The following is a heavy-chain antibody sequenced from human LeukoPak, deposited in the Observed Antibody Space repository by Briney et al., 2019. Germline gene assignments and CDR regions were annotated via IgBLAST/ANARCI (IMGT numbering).Heavy chain of an antibody. Sequence: SETLSLTCTVSAGSISSSRYYWGWIRQPPGKGLEWVGTIYYSGYTYYNPSLKSRVTISVDTSKNQFSLKLSSVTPADTAVYYCARHWVYSSSHFDYWVQGTLVTVSS. CDR2: IYYSGYT. J-gene: IGHJ4*02. D-gene: IGHD6-6*01. CDR3: ARHWVYSSSHFDY. CDR1: AGSISSSRYY. V-gene: IGHV4-39*01.